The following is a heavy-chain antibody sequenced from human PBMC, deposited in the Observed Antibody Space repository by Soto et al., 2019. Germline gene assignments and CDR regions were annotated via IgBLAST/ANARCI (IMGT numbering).Heavy chain of an antibody. CDR3: AKDNGSNYYYYYGMDV. CDR2: ISGSGGST. J-gene: IGHJ6*02. CDR1: GFTFSSYA. V-gene: IGHV3-23*01. Sequence: GGSLRLSCAASGFTFSSYAMSWVRQAPGKGLGWVSAISGSGGSTYYADSVKGRFTISRDNSKNTLYLQMNSLRAEDTAVYYCAKDNGSNYYYYYGMDVWGQGTTVTVSS. D-gene: IGHD4-4*01.